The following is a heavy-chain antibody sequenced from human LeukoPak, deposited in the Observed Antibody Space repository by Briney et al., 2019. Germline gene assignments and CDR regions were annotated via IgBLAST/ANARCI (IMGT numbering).Heavy chain of an antibody. CDR2: VWFDGTNK. CDR1: GFAFNSYV. D-gene: IGHD6-13*01. J-gene: IGHJ6*03. Sequence: GGSLRLSCAASGFAFNSYVMHWVRQAPGKGLEGVAVVWFDGTNKYYADSVKGRFTISRDNSKNALYLQMNSLRDEDTAVYYCARDQHSSSWYVRYYYYYMDVWGKGTTVTVSS. CDR3: ARDQHSSSWYVRYYYYYMDV. V-gene: IGHV3-33*01.